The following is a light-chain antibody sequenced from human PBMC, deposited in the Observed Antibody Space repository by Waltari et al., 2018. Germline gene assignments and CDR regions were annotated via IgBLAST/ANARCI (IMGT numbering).Light chain of an antibody. V-gene: IGKV1-39*01. CDR1: QSNSSY. CDR2: APS. J-gene: IGKJ2*01. Sequence: DILLTQSPFSLSASVGDSVTITCRASQSNSSYLNWYQQKPGTAPKLLIHAPSSLQTGVPSRFSGSGSGTDFTLTITGLQPEDSAIYYCQQSYSTLYSFGQGTKLEIK. CDR3: QQSYSTLYS.